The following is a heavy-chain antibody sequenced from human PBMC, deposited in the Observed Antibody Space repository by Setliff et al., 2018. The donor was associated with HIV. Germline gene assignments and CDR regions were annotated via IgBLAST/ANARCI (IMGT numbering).Heavy chain of an antibody. CDR1: GFTFSNAW. V-gene: IGHV3-15*01. J-gene: IGHJ4*02. D-gene: IGHD3-22*01. CDR3: VTGVGTSSVDY. CDR2: FKTKTQRGTT. Sequence: GGSLRLSCAASGFTFSNAWMAWVRQAPGKGLEWVGRFKTKTQRGTTDYAAPAKGRFIISRDDSKNTLYLQMNSLGSEDTAVYYCVTGVGTSSVDYWGQGTMVTVSS.